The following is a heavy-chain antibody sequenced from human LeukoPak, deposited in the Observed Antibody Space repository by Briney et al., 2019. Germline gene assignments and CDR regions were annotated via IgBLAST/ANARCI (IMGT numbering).Heavy chain of an antibody. CDR1: GGTFSSYA. D-gene: IGHD6-13*01. Sequence: EASVKVSCKASGGTFSSYAICWVRQAPGQGLEWMVGIIPIFGTANYAQKFQGRVTITADKSTSTAYMELSSLRSEDTAVYYCAREIAAAGTKGTSLDYWGQGTLVTVSS. CDR3: AREIAAAGTKGTSLDY. J-gene: IGHJ4*02. V-gene: IGHV1-69*06. CDR2: IIPIFGTA.